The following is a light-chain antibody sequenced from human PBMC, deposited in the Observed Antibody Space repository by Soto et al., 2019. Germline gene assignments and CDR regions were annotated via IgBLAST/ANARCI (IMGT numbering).Light chain of an antibody. V-gene: IGLV2-14*01. Sequence: QSVLTQPASVSGSPGQSITISCIGTSSDIGAYNYVSWYQQHPGKVPKLMIYEVTNRPSGLSNLFSGSKSGNTASLTISGLQAEDEADYFCSSYTSASTLYVFGTGTKLTVL. CDR1: SSDIGAYNY. CDR2: EVT. CDR3: SSYTSASTLYV. J-gene: IGLJ1*01.